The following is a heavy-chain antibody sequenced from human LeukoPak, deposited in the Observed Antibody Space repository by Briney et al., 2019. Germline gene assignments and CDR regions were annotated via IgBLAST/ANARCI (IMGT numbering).Heavy chain of an antibody. CDR3: ARGRYCSADICSGGDAFDI. D-gene: IGHD2-15*01. CDR1: GGSINNYY. J-gene: IGHJ3*02. CDR2: IYTRGST. V-gene: IGHV4-4*07. Sequence: SETLSLTCTVSGGSINNYYWSWIRQPAGKGLEWIGRIYTRGSTNYNPSLKSRVTMTVDTSKNQFSLKLSSVTAADTAVYYCARGRYCSADICSGGDAFDIWGQGTMVSASS.